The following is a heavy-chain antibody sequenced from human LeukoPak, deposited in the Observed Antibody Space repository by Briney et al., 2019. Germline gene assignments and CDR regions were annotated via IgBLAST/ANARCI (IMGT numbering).Heavy chain of an antibody. V-gene: IGHV3-23*01. CDR2: ISNSGGST. Sequence: GGSLRLSCAASGFRFNDFGMSWVRQAPGKGLEWVSSISNSGGSTYHADSVKGRFTISRDNLKNTMYLQMNSLRAEDTAVYYCAKTMGAIDHDYWGQGTLVIVSS. CDR3: AKTMGAIDHDY. J-gene: IGHJ4*02. CDR1: GFRFNDFG. D-gene: IGHD1-26*01.